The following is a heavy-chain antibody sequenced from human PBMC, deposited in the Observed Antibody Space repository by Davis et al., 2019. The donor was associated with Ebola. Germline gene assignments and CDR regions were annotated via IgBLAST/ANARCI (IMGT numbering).Heavy chain of an antibody. CDR2: ISDSGAFT. Sequence: GESLKISCAASGFIFSSYVMTWVRQAPGKGLEWVSLISDSGAFTYYADSVKGRFTISRDNSKNTLYLQMNSLRAEDTAVYYCARSFGLPYYYYGMDVWGQGTTVTVSS. J-gene: IGHJ6*02. V-gene: IGHV3-23*01. CDR3: ARSFGLPYYYYGMDV. D-gene: IGHD3-3*01. CDR1: GFIFSSYV.